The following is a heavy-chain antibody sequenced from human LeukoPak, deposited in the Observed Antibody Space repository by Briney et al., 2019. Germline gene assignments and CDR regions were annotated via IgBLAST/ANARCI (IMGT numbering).Heavy chain of an antibody. V-gene: IGHV3-23*01. CDR3: AKRVDLRRNTNFDF. Sequence: HTGGSLRLSCGASGFTFSNYAMSWVRQAPGKGLEWVSAISSDGASTYYGNSVKGRFTISRDNSKNTVYLQMSSLRVEDTAVYYCAKRVDLRRNTNFDFWGQGTLVTVSS. CDR2: ISSDGAST. CDR1: GFTFSNYA. J-gene: IGHJ4*02. D-gene: IGHD3-10*01.